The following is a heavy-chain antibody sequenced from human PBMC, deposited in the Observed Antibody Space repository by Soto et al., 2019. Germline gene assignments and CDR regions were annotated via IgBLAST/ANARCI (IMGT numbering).Heavy chain of an antibody. D-gene: IGHD3-10*01. CDR1: GGTFSSYA. CDR3: TRVVRYEGSYYGMDV. CDR2: IIPIFGTA. V-gene: IGHV1-69*13. J-gene: IGHJ6*02. Sequence: SVKVSCKASGGTFSSYAISWVRQAPGQGLEWMGGIIPIFGTANYAQKFQGRVTITADESTSTAYMELSSLRSEDTAVYYCTRVVRYEGSYYGMDVWGQGTTVTVS.